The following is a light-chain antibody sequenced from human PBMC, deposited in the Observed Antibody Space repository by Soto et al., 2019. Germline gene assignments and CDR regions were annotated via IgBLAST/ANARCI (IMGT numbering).Light chain of an antibody. V-gene: IGKV1-5*03. CDR1: QSIGDW. CDR2: KTS. Sequence: DIQMTQSPSTLSASVGDRVSITCRASQSIGDWLAWYQQKPGKAPKLLIYKTSNFQSGVPSRFSGSGSGTDFTLTISRLQPDDVAAYYCKHYDSYSPTWTFGQGTKVDIK. J-gene: IGKJ1*01. CDR3: KHYDSYSPTWT.